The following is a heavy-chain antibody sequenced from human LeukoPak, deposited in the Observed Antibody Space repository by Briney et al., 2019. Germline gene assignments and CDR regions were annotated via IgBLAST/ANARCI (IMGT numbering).Heavy chain of an antibody. J-gene: IGHJ4*02. CDR3: ARDSGYDILTGYYKGDFYY. CDR2: INPNSGGT. D-gene: IGHD3-9*01. Sequence: ASVKVSCKASGYTFTGYYMHWVRQAPGQGLEWMGWINPNSGGTNYAQKFQGRVTMTRDTSISTAYMELSRLRSDDTAVYYCARDSGYDILTGYYKGDFYYWGQGTLVTVSS. CDR1: GYTFTGYY. V-gene: IGHV1-2*02.